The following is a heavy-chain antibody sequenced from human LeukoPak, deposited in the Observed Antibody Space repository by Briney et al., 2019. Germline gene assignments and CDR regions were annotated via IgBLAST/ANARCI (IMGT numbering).Heavy chain of an antibody. Sequence: SETLSLTCSVSIGSISSSKWWSWVRQSPVKGLEWIGEIYLYGTTNYNPSFTSRVTMSVDRSRNHFSLKLTSVTAADTAVYYCARQKWEQQGRDYYFNGLDVRGPGTTVIVSS. CDR3: ARQKWEQQGRDYYFNGLDV. D-gene: IGHD1/OR15-1a*01. CDR1: IGSISSSKW. V-gene: IGHV4-4*02. CDR2: IYLYGTT. J-gene: IGHJ6*02.